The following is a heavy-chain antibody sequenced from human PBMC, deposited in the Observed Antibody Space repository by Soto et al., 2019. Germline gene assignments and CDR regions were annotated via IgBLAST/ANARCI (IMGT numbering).Heavy chain of an antibody. V-gene: IGHV3-30*18. CDR3: AKEEYSSGLDFGPYDY. D-gene: IGHD6-19*01. CDR1: GFTFSSYG. CDR2: ISYDGSNK. Sequence: GGSLRLSCAASGFTFSSYGMHWVRQAPGKGLEWVAVISYDGSNKYYADSVKGRFTISRDNSKNTLYLQMNSLRAEDTAVYYCAKEEYSSGLDFGPYDYWGQGTLVTVSS. J-gene: IGHJ4*02.